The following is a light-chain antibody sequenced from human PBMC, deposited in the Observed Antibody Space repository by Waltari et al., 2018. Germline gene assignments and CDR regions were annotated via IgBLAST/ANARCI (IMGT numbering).Light chain of an antibody. J-gene: IGKJ1*01. CDR3: QQYNNYTPKT. V-gene: IGKV1-5*01. CDR1: QSISNW. Sequence: IQVTQSPSTLSASVGDRVTIPCRATQSISNWLAWYQQKPGKAPKLLIYEASTLESGVPSRFSGSGSGTEFTLTISSLQPDDFATYFCQQYNNYTPKTFGQGTKVDIK. CDR2: EAS.